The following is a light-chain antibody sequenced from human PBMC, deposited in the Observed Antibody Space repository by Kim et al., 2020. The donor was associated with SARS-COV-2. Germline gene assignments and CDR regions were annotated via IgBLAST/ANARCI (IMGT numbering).Light chain of an antibody. CDR2: SNG. J-gene: IGLJ1*01. CDR1: STNNGASYD. Sequence: TVPALCIGSSTNNGASYDVLCYQHLPTTAPKLLMYSNGNRPSGVPDRFSGSKSGTSASLAITALQAEDEADYYCQSYDSSLSGYVFGSGTKVTVL. V-gene: IGLV1-40*01. CDR3: QSYDSSLSGYV.